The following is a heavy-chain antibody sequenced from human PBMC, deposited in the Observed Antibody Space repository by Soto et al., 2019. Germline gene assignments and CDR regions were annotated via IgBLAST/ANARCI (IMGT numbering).Heavy chain of an antibody. CDR2: MHYTGFS. J-gene: IGHJ4*02. V-gene: IGHV4-59*02. CDR1: GDSVTSHY. Sequence: SETLSLTCSFSGDSVTSHYLTWIRQSPEKGLEWIAYMHYTGFSHYNPSLKSRLTISIDKSKNQFTLQPTSVTVADTAVYYCAPSYGNAWYTYGGQGTQVTVSS. CDR3: APSYGNAWYTY. D-gene: IGHD5-18*01.